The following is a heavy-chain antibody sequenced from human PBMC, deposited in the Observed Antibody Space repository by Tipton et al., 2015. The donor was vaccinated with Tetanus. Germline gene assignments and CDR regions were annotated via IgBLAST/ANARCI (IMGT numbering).Heavy chain of an antibody. J-gene: IGHJ4*02. CDR3: ARLRIAAAGPIDY. CDR1: GGSISSSSYY. D-gene: IGHD6-13*01. CDR2: IYYSGST. V-gene: IGHV4-39*01. Sequence: TLSLTCTVSGGSISSSSYYWGWIRQPPGKGLEWIGSIYYSGSTYYNPSLKSRVTISVDTSKNQFSLKLSSVTAADTAVYYCARLRIAAAGPIDYWGQGTLVTVSS.